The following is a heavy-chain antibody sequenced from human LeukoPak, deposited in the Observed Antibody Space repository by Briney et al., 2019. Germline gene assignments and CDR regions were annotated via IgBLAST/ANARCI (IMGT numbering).Heavy chain of an antibody. Sequence: PGGSLRLSCAASGFTFDDYAMHWVRQAPGKGLEWASGISWNSGSIGYADSVKGRFTISRDNAKNSLYLQMNSLRAEDTALYYCAKVGYSYSHYYYYMDVWGKGTTVTVSS. CDR1: GFTFDDYA. D-gene: IGHD5-18*01. CDR2: ISWNSGSI. CDR3: AKVGYSYSHYYYYMDV. V-gene: IGHV3-9*01. J-gene: IGHJ6*03.